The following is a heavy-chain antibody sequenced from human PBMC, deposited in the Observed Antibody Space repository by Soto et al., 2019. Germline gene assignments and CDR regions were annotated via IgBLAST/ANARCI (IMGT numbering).Heavy chain of an antibody. CDR1: GFTFSSYG. CDR2: IWYDGSDK. J-gene: IGHJ6*02. D-gene: IGHD2-2*01. V-gene: IGHV3-33*01. CDR3: ARDVVAHYGMDV. Sequence: GGSLRLSCAASGFTFSSYGMHWVRQAPGKGLEWVAVIWYDGSDKYYADSVKGRFTISRDNSKNTLYLQMNSLRAEDTAVYYCARDVVAHYGMDVWGQGTTVTVSS.